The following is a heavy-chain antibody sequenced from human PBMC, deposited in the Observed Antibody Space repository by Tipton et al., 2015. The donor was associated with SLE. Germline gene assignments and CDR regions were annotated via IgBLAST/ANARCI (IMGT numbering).Heavy chain of an antibody. CDR3: ARVQAYEGFDP. D-gene: IGHD3-16*01. CDR1: VYSISSSHW. Sequence: TLSLTCNVSVYSISSSHWWGWIRQPPGKGLEWIGHIYYGGTTYYNPSLGSRLTISVDTSKNQFSLKLSSVTAADTAVYYCARVQAYEGFDPWGQGTLVTVSS. V-gene: IGHV4-28*03. CDR2: IYYGGTT. J-gene: IGHJ5*02.